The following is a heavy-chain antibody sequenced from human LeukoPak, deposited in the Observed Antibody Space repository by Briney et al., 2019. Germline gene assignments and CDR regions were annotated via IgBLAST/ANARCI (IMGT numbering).Heavy chain of an antibody. CDR3: ARVLSHCSSTSCPPGYYYYMDV. CDR2: IFYTGST. CDR1: AGSISSYY. J-gene: IGHJ6*03. D-gene: IGHD2-2*01. V-gene: IGHV4-59*01. Sequence: SETLSLTCTVSAGSISSYYWSWIRQPPGRGLEWIGYIFYTGSTNYNPSLKSRVTMSVDTSKSQFSLKLTSVTAADTAVYYCARVLSHCSSTSCPPGYYYYMDVWGKGTTVTVSS.